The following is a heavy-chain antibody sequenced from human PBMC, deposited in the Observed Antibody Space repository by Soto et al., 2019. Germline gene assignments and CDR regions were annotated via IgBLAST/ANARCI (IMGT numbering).Heavy chain of an antibody. CDR3: ASGYTAMVAYY. D-gene: IGHD5-18*01. V-gene: IGHV4-39*01. CDR1: GGSISSSSYY. J-gene: IGHJ4*02. CDR2: MYYSGST. Sequence: QLQESGPGLVKPSETLSLTCTVSGGSISSSSYYWGWIRQPPGKGLEYIGNMYYSGSTYNTPSLKSRVTISVDTSKTQFSLKLTSVTAADTAVDYCASGYTAMVAYYWGQGTLVTVSS.